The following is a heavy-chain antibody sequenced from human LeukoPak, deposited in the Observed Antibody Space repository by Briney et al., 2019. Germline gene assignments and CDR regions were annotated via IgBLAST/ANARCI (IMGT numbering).Heavy chain of an antibody. CDR1: GGSISSYY. Sequence: SETLSLTCTVSGGSISSYYWSWIRQPPGKGLEWIGYIYYSGSTNYNPSLKSRVTISVDTSKNQFSLKLGSVTAADTAVYYCARVGVGYCSSTSCYASGRYYYYYYYMDVWGKGTTVTISS. V-gene: IGHV4-59*01. J-gene: IGHJ6*03. CDR3: ARVGVGYCSSTSCYASGRYYYYYYYMDV. D-gene: IGHD2-2*01. CDR2: IYYSGST.